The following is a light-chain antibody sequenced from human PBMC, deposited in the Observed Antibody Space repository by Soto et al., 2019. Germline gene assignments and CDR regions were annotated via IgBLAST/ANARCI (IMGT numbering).Light chain of an antibody. V-gene: IGKV3-15*01. CDR2: SAF. CDR1: QSVSSN. J-gene: IGKJ3*01. CDR3: QQYNSWPFT. Sequence: ERVMTQSPATLSVSPGERVTLSCRASQSVSSNLAWYQQKPGQAPRLLIYSAFFRATGIPARFSGSGSGTEFTLTISSLQSEDFAVYFCQQYNSWPFTLGSGTTVDIK.